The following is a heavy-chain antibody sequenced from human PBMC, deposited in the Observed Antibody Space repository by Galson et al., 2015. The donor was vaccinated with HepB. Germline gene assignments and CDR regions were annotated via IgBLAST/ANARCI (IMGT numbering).Heavy chain of an antibody. V-gene: IGHV1-69*13. Sequence: SVKVSCKASGGTFSRHTISWVRQAPGQGLEWMGGIIPMFGSGKYAQKFQGRVTITADESKSTTYMELSGLRSEDTAVYYCARQYDTSGYYAYWGQGTLVTVSS. CDR2: IIPMFGSG. J-gene: IGHJ4*02. CDR1: GGTFSRHT. D-gene: IGHD3-22*01. CDR3: ARQYDTSGYYAY.